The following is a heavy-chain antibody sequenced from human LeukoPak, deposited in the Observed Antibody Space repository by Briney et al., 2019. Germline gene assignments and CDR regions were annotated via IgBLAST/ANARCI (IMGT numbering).Heavy chain of an antibody. CDR1: GFTFSSYA. CDR3: ASLQVAGTVGDY. V-gene: IGHV3-30-3*01. D-gene: IGHD6-19*01. J-gene: IGHJ4*02. CDR2: ISYDGSNK. Sequence: GGSLRLSCAASGFTFSSYAMHWARQAPGKGLEWVAVISYDGSNKYYADSVKGRFTISRDNSKNTLYLQMNSLRAEDTAVYYCASLQVAGTVGDYWGQGTLVTVSS.